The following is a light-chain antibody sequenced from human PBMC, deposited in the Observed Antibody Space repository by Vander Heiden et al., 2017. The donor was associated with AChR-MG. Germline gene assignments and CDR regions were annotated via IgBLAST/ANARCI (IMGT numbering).Light chain of an antibody. Sequence: DIQMTQSPSSLSASVGDSVTITCQASQDISNYLNWYQQKPRKAPKLLIYDASNLETGVPSRFSGSGSGTDFTFTIRSLQPEDIATYYCQQYDKHPPSFGGGTKVEIK. J-gene: IGKJ4*01. CDR1: QDISNY. CDR2: DAS. CDR3: QQYDKHPPS. V-gene: IGKV1-33*01.